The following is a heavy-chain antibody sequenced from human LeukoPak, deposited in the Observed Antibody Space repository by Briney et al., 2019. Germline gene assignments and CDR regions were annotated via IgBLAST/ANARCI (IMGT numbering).Heavy chain of an antibody. CDR3: AKSSCTGGNCYFDS. Sequence: PGGSLRLSCAASGFTFNSDAMYWVRQAPGVGLEWVTAITSTGGNTFYADSVKGRFTISRDNSKNVLYLQMNSLRAEDTAAYYCAKSSCTGGNCYFDSWGQGTLVTVSS. V-gene: IGHV3-23*01. CDR1: GFTFNSDA. J-gene: IGHJ4*02. CDR2: ITSTGGNT. D-gene: IGHD2-8*02.